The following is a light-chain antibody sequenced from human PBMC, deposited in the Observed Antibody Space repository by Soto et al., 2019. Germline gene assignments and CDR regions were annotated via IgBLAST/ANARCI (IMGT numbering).Light chain of an antibody. J-gene: IGLJ1*01. V-gene: IGLV2-11*01. Sequence: QSALTQPRSVSGSRGLSITISCTGTSSDVGAYNYVSWYQQHPGKVPKLMLYDVTKRPSGVPDRFSGSKSGNTASLTISGLQAEDEADYYCCSYVGTYSYVFGTGTKVTVL. CDR2: DVT. CDR1: SSDVGAYNY. CDR3: CSYVGTYSYV.